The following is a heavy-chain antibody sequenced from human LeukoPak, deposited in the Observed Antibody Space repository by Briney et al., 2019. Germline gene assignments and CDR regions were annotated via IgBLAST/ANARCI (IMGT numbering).Heavy chain of an antibody. CDR2: IKQDGSEK. Sequence: PGGSLRLSCAASGFTFSSYWMSWVRQAPGKGLEWVANIKQDGSEKYYVDSVKGRFTISRDNAKNSLYLQMNSLRAEDTAVYYCARGPHVYSSSWYSRGGYYMDVWGKGTTVTVSS. D-gene: IGHD6-13*01. CDR3: ARGPHVYSSSWYSRGGYYMDV. J-gene: IGHJ6*03. CDR1: GFTFSSYW. V-gene: IGHV3-7*01.